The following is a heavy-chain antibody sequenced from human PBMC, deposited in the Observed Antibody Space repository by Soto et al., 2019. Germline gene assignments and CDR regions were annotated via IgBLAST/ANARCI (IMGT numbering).Heavy chain of an antibody. V-gene: IGHV3-49*03. D-gene: IGHD1-26*01. CDR2: ITSKRYGGKT. CDR1: GFTFGDYA. Sequence: PGGSLRLSCITSGFTFGDYAMIWFRQAPGKGLEWVSFITSKRYGGKTEYAASVKGRFTISRDDSKSVAYLQMNSLRTDDTAVYYCSRLPPTNWGAPLDFWGQGTLVTVSS. J-gene: IGHJ4*02. CDR3: SRLPPTNWGAPLDF.